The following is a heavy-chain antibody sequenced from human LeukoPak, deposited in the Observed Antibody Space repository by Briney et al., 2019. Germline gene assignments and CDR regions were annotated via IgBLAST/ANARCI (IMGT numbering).Heavy chain of an antibody. Sequence: SVKVSCKASGGTFSSYAISWVRQAPGQGLEWMGGIITIFGTANYAQKFQGRVTITADKSTSTAYMELSSLRSEDTAVYYCARDWGIAVAYNWFDPWGQGTLVTVSS. J-gene: IGHJ5*02. CDR2: IITIFGTA. V-gene: IGHV1-69*06. D-gene: IGHD6-19*01. CDR1: GGTFSSYA. CDR3: ARDWGIAVAYNWFDP.